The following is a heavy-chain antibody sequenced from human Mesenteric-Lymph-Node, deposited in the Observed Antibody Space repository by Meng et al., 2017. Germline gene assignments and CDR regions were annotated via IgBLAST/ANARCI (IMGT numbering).Heavy chain of an antibody. CDR1: GGSIRSGDYY. J-gene: IGHJ2*01. Sequence: GERQGAGPGLVKPSQTLALTCTVSGGSIRSGDYYWSWICQPPVKGLELIGHIYYSGSTSYNPTLKSRVTISVDTSNNQFSLKLSSVTAADTAVYYCARVGWRQWSFDLWGRGTLVTVSS. CDR3: ARVGWRQWSFDL. V-gene: IGHV4-30-4*01. D-gene: IGHD5-18*01. CDR2: IYYSGST.